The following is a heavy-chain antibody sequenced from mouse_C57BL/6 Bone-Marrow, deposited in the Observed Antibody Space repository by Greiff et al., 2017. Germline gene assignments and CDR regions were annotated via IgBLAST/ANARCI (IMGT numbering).Heavy chain of an antibody. CDR2: IYPGSGST. J-gene: IGHJ4*01. CDR3: ARSWGSTAQAYAMDY. D-gene: IGHD3-2*02. CDR1: GYTFTSYW. Sequence: QVQLQQPGAELVEPGASVKMSCKASGYTFTSYWITWVKQRPGQGLEWIGDIYPGSGSTNYNEKFKSKATLTVDTSSSTAYMQLSSLTSEDSAVYYCARSWGSTAQAYAMDYWGQGTSVTVSS. V-gene: IGHV1-55*01.